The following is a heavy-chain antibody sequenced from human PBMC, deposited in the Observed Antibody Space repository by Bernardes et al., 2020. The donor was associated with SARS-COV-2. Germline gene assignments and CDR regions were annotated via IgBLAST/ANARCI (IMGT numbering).Heavy chain of an antibody. V-gene: IGHV3-23*01. CDR1: GFTFNNYA. J-gene: IGHJ4*02. CDR2: ITGSGSST. D-gene: IGHD3-22*01. CDR3: AKPGEVEAYTYYYDSSGYFDY. Sequence: GGSLRLSCAASGFTFNNYAMSWVRQAPGKGLEWVSAITGSGSSTYYADSVKGRFTISRDNSKDTLFLQMNSLRAEDTAVYYCAKPGEVEAYTYYYDSSGYFDYWGQGTLVTVSS.